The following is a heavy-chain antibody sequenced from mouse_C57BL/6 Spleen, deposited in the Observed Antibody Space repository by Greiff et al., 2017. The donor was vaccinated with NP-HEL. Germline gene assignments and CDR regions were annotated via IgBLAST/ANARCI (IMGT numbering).Heavy chain of an antibody. CDR3: ARSTNYGQPAWFAY. V-gene: IGHV1-55*01. J-gene: IGHJ3*01. CDR2: IYPGSGST. D-gene: IGHD2-4*01. Sequence: VQLQQPGAELVKPGASVKMSCKASGYTFTSYWITWVKQRPGQGLEWIGDIYPGSGSTNYNEKFKSKATLTVDTSSSTAYMQLSSLTSEDSAVYYWARSTNYGQPAWFAYWGQGTLVTVSA. CDR1: GYTFTSYW.